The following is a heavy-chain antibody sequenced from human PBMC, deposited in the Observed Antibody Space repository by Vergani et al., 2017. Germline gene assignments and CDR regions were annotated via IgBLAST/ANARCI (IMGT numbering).Heavy chain of an antibody. Sequence: QVQLQESGPGLVKPSQTLSLTCTVSGGSISSGDYYWSWIRQPPGKGLEWIGYIYYSGSTYYNPSLKSRVTISVDTSKNQFSLKLSSVTAADTAVYYCARVRAAADYYYYYGMDVWGQGTTVTVSS. V-gene: IGHV4-30-4*01. CDR1: GGSISSGDYY. CDR3: ARVRAAADYYYYYGMDV. CDR2: IYYSGST. J-gene: IGHJ6*02. D-gene: IGHD6-13*01.